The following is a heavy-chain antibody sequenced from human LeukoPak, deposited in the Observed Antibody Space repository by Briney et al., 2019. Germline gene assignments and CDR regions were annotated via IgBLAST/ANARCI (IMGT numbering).Heavy chain of an antibody. CDR3: ARDGRAGSLFAY. CDR1: SGFISGYY. J-gene: IGHJ4*02. Sequence: SETLSLTCTVSSGFISGYYWSWIRQPPGKGLEWVGYISYSGSTNYNPSLKSRVTISVDTSKNQFSLKLSSVTAADTAIYYCARDGRAGSLFAYWGQGTLVTVSS. CDR2: ISYSGST. V-gene: IGHV4-59*01. D-gene: IGHD6-19*01.